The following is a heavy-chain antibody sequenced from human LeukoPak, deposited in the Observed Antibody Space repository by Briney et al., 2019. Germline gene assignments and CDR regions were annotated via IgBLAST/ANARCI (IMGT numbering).Heavy chain of an antibody. Sequence: GGSLRLSCAASGYTFSSYGMHWVRQAPGKGLEWVAVIWYDGSNKYYADSVKGRFTISRDNSKKTLYLQMNSLRAEDTAVYYCAREPSSTEVWFDPWGEGTLVTVSS. CDR2: IWYDGSNK. V-gene: IGHV3-33*01. CDR1: GYTFSSYG. CDR3: AREPSSTEVWFDP. D-gene: IGHD2-2*01. J-gene: IGHJ5*02.